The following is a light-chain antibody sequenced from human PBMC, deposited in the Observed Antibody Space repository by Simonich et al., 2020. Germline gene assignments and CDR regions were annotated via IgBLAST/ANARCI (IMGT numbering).Light chain of an antibody. J-gene: IGLJ2*01. V-gene: IGLV2-23*01. Sequence: QSALTQPASVSGSPGQSITISCTGTSSYVGSYNLVSWYQQHPGKAPKLMIYEGSKRHSGVSNRFSGSKSGNTASLTISGLQAEDEADYYCCSYAGSSNVVFGGGTKLTVL. CDR1: SSYVGSYNL. CDR2: EGS. CDR3: CSYAGSSNVV.